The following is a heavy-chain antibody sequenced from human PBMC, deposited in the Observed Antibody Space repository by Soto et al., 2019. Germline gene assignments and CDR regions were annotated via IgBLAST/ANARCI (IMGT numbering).Heavy chain of an antibody. CDR3: ASSFMVHVDYFKY. CDR1: GASIKTHY. D-gene: IGHD3-10*01. CDR2: VFYSGIT. J-gene: IGHJ4*01. Sequence: AETLSSTFTVSGASIKTHYWSWIRQSPGKVLEWIGQVFYSGITNYNPSLKSRVTISIDTSTKHFSLQLTSVTAADTAVYYCASSFMVHVDYFKYWCHGTLDNVSS. V-gene: IGHV4-59*11.